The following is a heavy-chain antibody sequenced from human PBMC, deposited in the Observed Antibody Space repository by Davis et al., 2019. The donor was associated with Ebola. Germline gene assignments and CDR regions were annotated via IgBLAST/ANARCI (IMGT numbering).Heavy chain of an antibody. D-gene: IGHD4-17*01. Sequence: GGSLRLSCAASGFTFSSYAMTWARQAPGKGLEWVSAVTSSGGGTYYADSVKGRFTISRDNAKSSLYLQLNSLTAEDTAVYYCARGQLMDYGDYLDYWGQGTLVTVSS. CDR1: GFTFSSYA. J-gene: IGHJ4*02. V-gene: IGHV3-23*01. CDR3: ARGQLMDYGDYLDY. CDR2: VTSSGGGT.